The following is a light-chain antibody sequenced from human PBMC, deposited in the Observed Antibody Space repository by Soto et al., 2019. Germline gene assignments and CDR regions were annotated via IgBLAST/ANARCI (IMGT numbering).Light chain of an antibody. V-gene: IGKV1-5*03. CDR1: QSISSW. J-gene: IGKJ1*01. Sequence: DIQMTQSPSTLSASVGDRVTITCRAGQSISSWLAWYQQKPGKAPKLLIYKASSLESGVPSRFSGSGSGTEFTLTISSLHPDDFATYYCQEYNNYWTFGQGTKVAIK. CDR3: QEYNNYWT. CDR2: KAS.